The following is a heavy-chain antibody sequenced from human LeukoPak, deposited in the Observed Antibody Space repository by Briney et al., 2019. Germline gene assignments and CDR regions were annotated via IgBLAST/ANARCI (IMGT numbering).Heavy chain of an antibody. D-gene: IGHD3-10*01. Sequence: PSETLSLTCTVSGDSISSNYWSWIRQPAGKGLEWIGRIYNGGTTNYNPSLKSRVTMSLDTSKNQFSLKLSSVTAADTAVYYCASHRGRDGSGLGAFDIWGQGTMVTVSS. CDR1: GDSISSNY. J-gene: IGHJ3*02. V-gene: IGHV4-4*07. CDR2: IYNGGTT. CDR3: ASHRGRDGSGLGAFDI.